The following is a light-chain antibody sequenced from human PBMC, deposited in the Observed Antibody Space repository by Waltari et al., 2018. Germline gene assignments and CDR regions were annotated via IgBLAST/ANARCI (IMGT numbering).Light chain of an antibody. CDR2: GAS. J-gene: IGKJ4*01. Sequence: EIVLTQSPGTLSLSPGERATLPCRASQSVSSSYLAWYQQKPGQAPRLLIYGASSRATGIPDRFSGSGSRTDFTLTISRLEPEDFAVYYCQQYGSSPLTFGGGTKVEIK. V-gene: IGKV3-20*01. CDR3: QQYGSSPLT. CDR1: QSVSSSY.